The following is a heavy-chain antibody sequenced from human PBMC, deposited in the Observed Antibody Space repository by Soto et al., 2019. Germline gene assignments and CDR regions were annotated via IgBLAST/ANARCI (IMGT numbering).Heavy chain of an antibody. Sequence: GESLKISCKGSGYSFTSYWIGWVRQMPGKGLEWMGIIYPGDSDTKYIPSFQGQVTISADKSINTAYLQWSSLKASDTAMYYCARHVRGNTYAMDVWGQGTTVTVSS. CDR1: GYSFTSYW. CDR2: IYPGDSDT. CDR3: ARHVRGNTYAMDV. D-gene: IGHD3-10*02. V-gene: IGHV5-51*01. J-gene: IGHJ6*02.